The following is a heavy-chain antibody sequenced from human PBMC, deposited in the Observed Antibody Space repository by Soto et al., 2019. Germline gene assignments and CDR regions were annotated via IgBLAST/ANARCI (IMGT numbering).Heavy chain of an antibody. CDR2: IIPIFGTA. CDR1: GGTFSSYA. CDR3: ARGESYDYVWGSYRPTTNYYGMDV. Sequence: VKVSCKASGGTFSSYAISWVRQAPGQGLEWMGGIIPIFGTANYAQKFQGRVTITADESTSTAYMELSSLRSEDTAVYYCARGESYDYVWGSYRPTTNYYGMDVWGQGTTVTVSS. V-gene: IGHV1-69*13. J-gene: IGHJ6*02. D-gene: IGHD3-16*02.